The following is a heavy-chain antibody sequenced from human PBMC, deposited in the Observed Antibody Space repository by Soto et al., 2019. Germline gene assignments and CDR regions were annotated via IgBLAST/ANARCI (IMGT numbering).Heavy chain of an antibody. CDR2: IIPMYATA. J-gene: IGHJ5*02. Sequence: QVQLVQSGAEVKKPGSSVKVSCKASGGTFRSFSINWVRQAPGQGLEWMGGIIPMYATANYAQNFQGRVTITEDESTSTAYRELSSLRSEDTAVYYCARESPGYEGGGWFDPWGQGTLVTVSS. CDR1: GGTFRSFS. CDR3: ARESPGYEGGGWFDP. V-gene: IGHV1-69*01. D-gene: IGHD3-16*01.